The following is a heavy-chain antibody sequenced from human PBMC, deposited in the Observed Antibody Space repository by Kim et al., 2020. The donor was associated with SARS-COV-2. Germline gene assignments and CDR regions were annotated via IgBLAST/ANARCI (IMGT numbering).Heavy chain of an antibody. J-gene: IGHJ4*02. V-gene: IGHV1-2*04. CDR3: ARGEVMVRGVITDPFDY. CDR1: GYTFTGYY. D-gene: IGHD3-10*01. CDR2: INPNSGGT. Sequence: ASVKVSCKASGYTFTGYYMHWVRQAPGQGLEWMGWINPNSGGTNYAQKFQGWVTMTRDTSISTAYMELSRLRSDDTAVYYCARGEVMVRGVITDPFDYWGQGTLVNVSS.